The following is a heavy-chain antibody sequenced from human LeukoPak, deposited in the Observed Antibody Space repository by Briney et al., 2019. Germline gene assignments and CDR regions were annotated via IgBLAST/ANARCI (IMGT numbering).Heavy chain of an antibody. V-gene: IGHV3-48*03. CDR2: ISSSGSTI. CDR1: GFTFSSYE. CDR3: ARAYYYGSGSL. Sequence: GGSLRLSCAASGFTFSSYEMNWVRQAPGKGLEWVSYISSSGSTIYYADSVKGRFTISRDNAKNSLYLQMNSLRAEDTAVYYCARAYYYGSGSLWGQGTLVAVSS. D-gene: IGHD3-10*01. J-gene: IGHJ4*02.